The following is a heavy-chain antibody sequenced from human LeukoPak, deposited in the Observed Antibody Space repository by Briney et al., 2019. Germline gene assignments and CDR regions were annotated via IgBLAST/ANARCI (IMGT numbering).Heavy chain of an antibody. D-gene: IGHD6-13*01. CDR2: ISANNGNT. Sequence: ASVKVSCKASGYTFISYGISWVRQAPGQGLEWMGWISANNGNTNYAQKLQGRVTMTTDTSTSTAYMELRSLRSDDTAVYYCARALRAAAGTYYYYGMDVWGQGTTVTVSS. CDR3: ARALRAAAGTYYYYGMDV. CDR1: GYTFISYG. J-gene: IGHJ6*02. V-gene: IGHV1-18*01.